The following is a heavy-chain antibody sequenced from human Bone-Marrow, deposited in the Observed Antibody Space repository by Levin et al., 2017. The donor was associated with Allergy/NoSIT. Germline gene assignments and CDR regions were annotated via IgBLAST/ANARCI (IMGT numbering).Heavy chain of an antibody. CDR1: FFLFSSSS. V-gene: IGHV3-9*01. CDR2: ITWNSENM. Sequence: GWSFRLFCSSSFFLFSSSSLHWVRQVPGKGLEWLSGITWNSENMCYVDSVKDRFTLSLSHAKNSLYLQMNRLRAEDSALYYCAQEACAFGIWGEAFALWGQGTVVTVST. CDR3: AQEACAFGIWGEAFAL. D-gene: IGHD3-10*01. J-gene: IGHJ3*01.